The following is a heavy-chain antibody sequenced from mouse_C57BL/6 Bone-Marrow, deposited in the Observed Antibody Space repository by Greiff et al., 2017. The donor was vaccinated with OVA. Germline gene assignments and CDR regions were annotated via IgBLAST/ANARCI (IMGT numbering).Heavy chain of an antibody. CDR3: AREGDYYGSSGAMDD. CDR2: IYPGSGST. V-gene: IGHV1-55*01. Sequence: QVQLQQPGAELVKPGASVKMSCKASGYTFTSYWIPWVKQRPGQGLEWIGDIYPGSGSTNYNEKFKSKATLTVDTSSSTAYMQLSSLTSEDSAVYYCAREGDYYGSSGAMDDWGQGTSVTVSS. D-gene: IGHD1-1*01. J-gene: IGHJ4*01. CDR1: GYTFTSYW.